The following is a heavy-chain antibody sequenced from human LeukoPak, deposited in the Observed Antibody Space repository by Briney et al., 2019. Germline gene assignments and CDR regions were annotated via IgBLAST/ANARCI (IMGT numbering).Heavy chain of an antibody. J-gene: IGHJ4*02. V-gene: IGHV3-30-3*01. D-gene: IGHD3-22*01. CDR2: ISYDGSNK. CDR3: ARVGSKYYYDSSGYYPGYFDY. CDR1: GFTFSSYA. Sequence: PGGSLRLSCAASGFTFSSYAMHWVRQAPGKGLEWGAVISYDGSNKYYADSVKGRFTISRDNSKNTLYLQMNSLRAEDTAVYYCARVGSKYYYDSSGYYPGYFDYWGQGTLVTVSS.